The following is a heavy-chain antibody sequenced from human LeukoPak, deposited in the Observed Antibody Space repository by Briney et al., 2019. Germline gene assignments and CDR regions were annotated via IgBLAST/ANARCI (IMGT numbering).Heavy chain of an antibody. D-gene: IGHD3-22*01. J-gene: IGHJ6*02. Sequence: GGSLRLSCAASGFTFDDYAMHWVRQAPGEGLEWVSGISWNSGSIGYADSVKGRFTISRDNAKNSLYLQMNSLRAEDTALYYCAKAQYYYDSSGYYSTHPYYYGMDVWGQGTTVTVSS. CDR2: ISWNSGSI. V-gene: IGHV3-9*01. CDR3: AKAQYYYDSSGYYSTHPYYYGMDV. CDR1: GFTFDDYA.